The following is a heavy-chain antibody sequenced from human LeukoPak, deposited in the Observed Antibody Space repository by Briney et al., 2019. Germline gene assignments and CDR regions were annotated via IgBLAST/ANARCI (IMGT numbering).Heavy chain of an antibody. D-gene: IGHD6-19*01. CDR1: GGSFSGCY. CDR3: ARAITYSSGWYK. V-gene: IGHV4-34*01. CDR2: INHSGST. J-gene: IGHJ4*02. Sequence: SETLSLTCAVYGGSFSGCYWSWIRQPPGKGLEWIGEINHSGSTNYNPSLKSRVSISVDTSKNQFSLKLSSVTAADTAVYYCARAITYSSGWYKWGQGTLVTVSS.